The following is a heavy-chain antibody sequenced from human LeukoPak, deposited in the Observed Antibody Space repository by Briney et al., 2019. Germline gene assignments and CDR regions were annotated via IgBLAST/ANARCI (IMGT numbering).Heavy chain of an antibody. CDR1: GGSISSYY. CDR2: IYYSGST. Sequence: SETLSLTCTVSGGSISSYYWSWIRQPPGKGLEWIGYIYYSGSTNYNPSLKSRVTISVDTSKNQFSLKLSSVTAADTAVYYCARVRVGPAAIPESSFDYWGQGTLVTVSS. CDR3: ARVRVGPAAIPESSFDY. D-gene: IGHD2-2*02. J-gene: IGHJ4*02. V-gene: IGHV4-59*01.